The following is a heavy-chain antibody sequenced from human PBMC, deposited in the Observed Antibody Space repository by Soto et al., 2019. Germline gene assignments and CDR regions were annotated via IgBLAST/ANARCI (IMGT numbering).Heavy chain of an antibody. J-gene: IGHJ4*02. Sequence: GASVKVSCKASGFTFTSSAVQWVRQARGQRLEWIGWIGVGSGNTNYAQKFQERVTITRDMSTSTAYMELSSLRSEDRAVYYCAAVYYYDSSGIDYWGQGTLVTVSS. CDR1: GFTFTSSA. CDR2: IGVGSGNT. D-gene: IGHD3-22*01. CDR3: AAVYYYDSSGIDY. V-gene: IGHV1-58*01.